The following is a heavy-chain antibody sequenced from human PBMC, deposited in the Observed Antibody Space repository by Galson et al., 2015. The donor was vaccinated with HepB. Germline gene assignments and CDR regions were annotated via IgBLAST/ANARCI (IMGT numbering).Heavy chain of an antibody. D-gene: IGHD2-15*01. V-gene: IGHV4-59*01. CDR1: GGSISSYY. Sequence: ETLSLTCTVSGGSISSYYWSWIRQPPGKGLEWIGYIYYSGSTNYNPSLKSRVTISVDTSKNQFSLKLSSVTAADTAVYYCARDHGVVVAARGEYYYYGMDVWGQGTTVTVSS. J-gene: IGHJ6*02. CDR3: ARDHGVVVAARGEYYYYGMDV. CDR2: IYYSGST.